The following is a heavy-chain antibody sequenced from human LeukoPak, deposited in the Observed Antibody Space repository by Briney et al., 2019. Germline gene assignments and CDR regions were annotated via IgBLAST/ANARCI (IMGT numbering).Heavy chain of an antibody. V-gene: IGHV3-48*03. Sequence: PGGSLRLSCVVSGFTFRNEEMNWVRQAPGKGLEWIAYISNTGSPIHYRDSVKGRFTISRDNAQSSLFLQMNSLRPDDTAIYYCARGGNYGPFDYWGQGALVAVSS. D-gene: IGHD4-17*01. CDR3: ARGGNYGPFDY. CDR1: GFTFRNEE. CDR2: ISNTGSPI. J-gene: IGHJ4*02.